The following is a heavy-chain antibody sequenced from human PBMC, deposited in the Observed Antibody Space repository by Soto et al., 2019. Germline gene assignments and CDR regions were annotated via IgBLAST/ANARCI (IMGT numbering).Heavy chain of an antibody. CDR1: GVSISSYY. CDR2: SYTSGST. D-gene: IGHD3-22*01. Sequence: SETLSLTCTVSGVSISSYYWSWIRQPAGKGLEWIGRSYTSGSTNYNPSLKSRVTMSVDTSKNQFSLKLSSVTAADTAVYYCAREGGVNYDSSAYVIGCWGQGTPVTVSS. J-gene: IGHJ4*02. V-gene: IGHV4-4*07. CDR3: AREGGVNYDSSAYVIGC.